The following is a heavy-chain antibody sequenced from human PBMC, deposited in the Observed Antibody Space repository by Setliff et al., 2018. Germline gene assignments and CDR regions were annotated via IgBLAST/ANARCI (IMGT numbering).Heavy chain of an antibody. CDR1: GYTFTDYT. V-gene: IGHV1-3*04. CDR2: INTGNGNT. D-gene: IGHD6-13*01. CDR3: ARVSSSWYLDY. Sequence: ASVKVSCKASGYTFTDYTIHWVRQAPRQRFEWMGWINTGNGNTRYAEQVQGRVTISRDTSASTAYMELSSLRFEDTAVYYCARVSSSWYLDYWGQGTLVTVSS. J-gene: IGHJ4*02.